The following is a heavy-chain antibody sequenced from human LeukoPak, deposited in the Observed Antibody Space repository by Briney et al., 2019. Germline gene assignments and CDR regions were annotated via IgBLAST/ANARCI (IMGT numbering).Heavy chain of an antibody. V-gene: IGHV4-59*01. J-gene: IGHJ6*03. CDR1: GGSISSYY. CDR3: ARGDRSSGWYNYYYYMDV. Sequence: PSETLSLTCTVSGGSISSYYWSWLRQPPGKGLEWIGYIYYSGSTNYNPSLKSRVTISVDTSKNQFSLKLSSVTAADAAVYYCARGDRSSGWYNYYYYMDVWGKGTTVTVSS. CDR2: IYYSGST. D-gene: IGHD6-19*01.